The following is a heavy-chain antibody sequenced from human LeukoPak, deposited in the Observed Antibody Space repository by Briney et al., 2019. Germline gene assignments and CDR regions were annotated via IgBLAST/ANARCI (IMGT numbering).Heavy chain of an antibody. CDR3: AREKTASMNYFDY. D-gene: IGHD2-21*02. CDR1: VGSISSHY. Sequence: SETLSLTCTVSVGSISSHYWSWIRQPPGKRLQRIGYIYYSGSTNYNPPLKSRATISVDTSKNQFSLKLNSVTAADTAVYYWAREKTASMNYFDYRGQGTLVTVPS. V-gene: IGHV4-59*11. J-gene: IGHJ4*02. CDR2: IYYSGST.